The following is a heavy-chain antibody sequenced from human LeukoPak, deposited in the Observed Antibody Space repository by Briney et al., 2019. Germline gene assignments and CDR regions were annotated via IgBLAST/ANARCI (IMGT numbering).Heavy chain of an antibody. CDR1: GYTLTELS. D-gene: IGHD3-3*01. CDR2: FDPEDGET. J-gene: IGHJ6*02. CDR3: AKREYYDFWSGYYYYGMDV. Sequence: ASVKVSCKVSGYTLTELSMHWVRQAPGKGLEWMGGFDPEDGETIYAQKFQGRVTITADESTSTAYMELSSLRSEDTAVYYCAKREYYDFWSGYYYYGMDVWGQGTTVTVSS. V-gene: IGHV1-24*01.